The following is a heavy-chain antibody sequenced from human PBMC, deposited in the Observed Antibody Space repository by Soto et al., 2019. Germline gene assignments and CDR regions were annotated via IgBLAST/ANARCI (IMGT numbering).Heavy chain of an antibody. CDR3: ARDYPGGSYYDY. CDR1: GFTFSSYA. D-gene: IGHD1-26*01. CDR2: ISYDGSEK. Sequence: GGSLRLSCAASGFTFSSYAMHWVRQAPGKGLEWVAVISYDGSEKYYVDSVKGRFTISRDNAKNSLYLQMNSLRAEDTAVYYCARDYPGGSYYDYWGQGTLVTVSS. V-gene: IGHV3-30*04. J-gene: IGHJ4*02.